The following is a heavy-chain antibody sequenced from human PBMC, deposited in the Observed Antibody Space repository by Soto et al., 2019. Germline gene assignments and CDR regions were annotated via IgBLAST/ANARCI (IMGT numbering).Heavy chain of an antibody. CDR3: ATDIPAVRSGSYYPYYYYYGMDV. CDR1: GGTFSSYA. J-gene: IGHJ6*02. D-gene: IGHD1-26*01. V-gene: IGHV1-69*13. CDR2: IIPIFGTA. Sequence: GASVKVSCKASGGTFSSYAISWVRQAPGQGLEWMGGIIPIFGTADYAQKFQGRVTITADESTSTAYMELSSLRSEDSAVYYCATDIPAVRSGSYYPYYYYYGMDVWGQGTTVTVSS.